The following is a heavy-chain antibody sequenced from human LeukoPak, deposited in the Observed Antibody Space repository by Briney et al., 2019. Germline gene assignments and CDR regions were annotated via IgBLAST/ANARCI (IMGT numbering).Heavy chain of an antibody. D-gene: IGHD3-10*01. Sequence: GGSLRLSCAASGFTFSSYWMSWVRQAPGKGLEWVAFIRYDGSNKYYADSVKGRFTISRDNSKNTLYLQMNSLRAEDTAVYYCAKRYGSGSYRYYYMDVWGKGTTVTISS. CDR1: GFTFSSYW. J-gene: IGHJ6*03. CDR3: AKRYGSGSYRYYYMDV. CDR2: IRYDGSNK. V-gene: IGHV3-30*02.